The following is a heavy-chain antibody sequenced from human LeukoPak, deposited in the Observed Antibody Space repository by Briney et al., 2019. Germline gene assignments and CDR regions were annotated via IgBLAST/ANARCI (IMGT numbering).Heavy chain of an antibody. J-gene: IGHJ4*02. CDR3: VRDGDTSGYTN. CDR1: GFTFSSYA. V-gene: IGHV3-23*01. Sequence: GGSLRLSCAASGFTFSSYAMSWVRQAPGKGLEWVSSVGGSGGSTYYADSVKGRFTISRDNAKNSLYLQMNSLRAEDTAVYSCVRDGDTSGYTNWGQGTLVTVSS. CDR2: VGGSGGST. D-gene: IGHD3-22*01.